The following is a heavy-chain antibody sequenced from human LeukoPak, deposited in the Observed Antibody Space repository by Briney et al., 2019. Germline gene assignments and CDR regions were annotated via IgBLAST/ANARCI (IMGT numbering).Heavy chain of an antibody. CDR2: INPNSGGT. D-gene: IGHD1-26*01. Sequence: GASVKVSCKASGYTFTGYYMHWVRQAPGQGLEWMGWINPNSGGTNYAQKFQGRVTMTRDTSISTAYMELSRLRSDDTAVYYCAMGSGSYYTAYYMDVWGKGTTVTVSS. J-gene: IGHJ6*03. CDR3: AMGSGSYYTAYYMDV. V-gene: IGHV1-2*02. CDR1: GYTFTGYY.